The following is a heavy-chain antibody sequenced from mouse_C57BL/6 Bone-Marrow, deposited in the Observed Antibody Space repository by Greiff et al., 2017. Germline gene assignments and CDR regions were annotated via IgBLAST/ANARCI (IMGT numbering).Heavy chain of an antibody. V-gene: IGHV5-17*01. CDR2: ISSGSSTI. D-gene: IGHD1-2*01. CDR1: GFTFSDYG. J-gene: IGHJ4*01. Sequence: EVHLVESGGGLVKPGGSLKLSCAASGFTFSDYGMHWVRQAPEKGLEWVAYISSGSSTIYYADTVTGRFTISRDNAKNTLFLQMTSLRSEDTAMYYCARGYSMDYWGQGTSVTVSS. CDR3: ARGYSMDY.